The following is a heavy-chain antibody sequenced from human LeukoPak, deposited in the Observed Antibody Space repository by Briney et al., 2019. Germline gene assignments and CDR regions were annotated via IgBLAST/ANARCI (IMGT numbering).Heavy chain of an antibody. D-gene: IGHD2-15*01. CDR3: ASSTSCYGPYCSGGSWPDNAFDI. V-gene: IGHV1-2*02. Sequence: ASVKVSCKASGYTFTGYYMHWVRQAPGQGLEWMGWINPNSGGTNYAQKLQGRVTMTTDTSTSTAYMELRSLRSDDTAVYYCASSTSCYGPYCSGGSWPDNAFDIWGQGTMVTVSS. CDR2: INPNSGGT. CDR1: GYTFTGYY. J-gene: IGHJ3*02.